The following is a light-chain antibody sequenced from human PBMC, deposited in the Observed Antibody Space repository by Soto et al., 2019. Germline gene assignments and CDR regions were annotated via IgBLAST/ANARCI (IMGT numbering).Light chain of an antibody. Sequence: IQMTQSPFTLSASVGDRVTITCRASQSISGWVAWYQQKPGKAPKLLIYKASILESGVPSRFSGGGSETEFTLTITSLQPDDCATYSCQQYYGYPFTFGQGTKLEIK. CDR2: KAS. CDR3: QQYYGYPFT. J-gene: IGKJ2*01. CDR1: QSISGW. V-gene: IGKV1-5*03.